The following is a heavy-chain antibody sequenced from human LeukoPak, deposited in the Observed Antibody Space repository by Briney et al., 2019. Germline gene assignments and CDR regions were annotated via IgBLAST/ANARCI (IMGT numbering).Heavy chain of an antibody. D-gene: IGHD4-11*01. Sequence: GASVTVSCKASGYTFTSYAMNWVRQAPGQGLEWMGWINTNTGNPTYAQGFTGRFVFSLDTSVSTAYLQISSLKAEDTAVYYCAREDYSNYVSAFDIWGQGTMVTVSS. CDR1: GYTFTSYA. V-gene: IGHV7-4-1*02. CDR2: INTNTGNP. CDR3: AREDYSNYVSAFDI. J-gene: IGHJ3*02.